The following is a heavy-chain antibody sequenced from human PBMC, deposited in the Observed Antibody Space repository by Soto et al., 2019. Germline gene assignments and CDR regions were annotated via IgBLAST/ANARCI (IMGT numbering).Heavy chain of an antibody. CDR2: ISGSGGST. D-gene: IGHD3-22*01. V-gene: IGHV3-23*01. Sequence: QSGGSLRLSCAASGFTFSSYAMSWVRQAPGKGLEWVSAISGSGGSTYYADSVKGRFTISRDNSKNTLYLQMNSLRAEDTAVYYCAKSLVSGSGPLNAFDIWGQGTMVTVSS. CDR3: AKSLVSGSGPLNAFDI. CDR1: GFTFSSYA. J-gene: IGHJ3*02.